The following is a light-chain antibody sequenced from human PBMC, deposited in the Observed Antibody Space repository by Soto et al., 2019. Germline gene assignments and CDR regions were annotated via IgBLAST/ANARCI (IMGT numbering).Light chain of an antibody. CDR2: GAS. Sequence: IVLTQSPGTLSLSPGERATLSCRASQSVSSSYLAWYQQKPGQAPRLLIYGASSRATGIPDRFSGSGSGTDFTLTISSLEPEDFAVYYCQQRSYPITFGQGTRLEIK. CDR1: QSVSSSY. V-gene: IGKV3-20*01. J-gene: IGKJ5*01. CDR3: QQRSYPIT.